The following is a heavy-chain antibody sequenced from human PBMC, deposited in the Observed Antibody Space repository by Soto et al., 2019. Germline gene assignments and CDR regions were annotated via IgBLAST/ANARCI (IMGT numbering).Heavy chain of an antibody. CDR1: GFTFSSYA. CDR3: AKDSWFGDLSYVPFDY. D-gene: IGHD3-10*01. CDR2: ISGSGGST. V-gene: IGHV3-23*01. J-gene: IGHJ4*02. Sequence: EVQLLESGGGLVQPGGSLRLSCAASGFTFSSYAMSWVRQAPGKGLEWVSAISGSGGSTYYADSVKGRFTISRDNSKNTLYLQMNSLRAEDTAVYYCAKDSWFGDLSYVPFDYWGQGTLVTVSS.